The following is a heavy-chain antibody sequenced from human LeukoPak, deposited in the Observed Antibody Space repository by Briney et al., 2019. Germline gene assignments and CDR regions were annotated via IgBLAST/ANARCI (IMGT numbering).Heavy chain of an antibody. CDR2: IYPGDSDT. D-gene: IGHD6-13*01. Sequence: GESLKISCKGSGYSFTSYWIGWVRQMPGKGLEWMGIIYPGDSDTRYSPSLQGQVTISADKSISTAYLQWSSLKASDTAMYYCARLRIAAAGTGGPPGYWGQGTLVTVSS. J-gene: IGHJ4*02. V-gene: IGHV5-51*01. CDR3: ARLRIAAAGTGGPPGY. CDR1: GYSFTSYW.